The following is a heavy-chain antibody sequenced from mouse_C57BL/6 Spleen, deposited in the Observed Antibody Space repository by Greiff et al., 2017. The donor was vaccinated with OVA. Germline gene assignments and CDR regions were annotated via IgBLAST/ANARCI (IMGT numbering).Heavy chain of an antibody. J-gene: IGHJ1*03. V-gene: IGHV5-16*01. D-gene: IGHD1-1*01. CDR2: INYDGSST. CDR1: GFTFSDYY. Sequence: EVKLVESEGGLVQPGSSMKLSCTASGFTFSDYYMAWVRQVPEKGLEWVANINYDGSSTYYLDSLKSRFIISRDNAKNILYLQMSSLKSEDTATYYCARGAGYYGAWYFDVWGTGTTVTVSS. CDR3: ARGAGYYGAWYFDV.